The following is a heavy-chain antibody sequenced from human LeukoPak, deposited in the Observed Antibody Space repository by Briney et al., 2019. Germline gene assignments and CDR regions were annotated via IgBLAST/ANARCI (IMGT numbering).Heavy chain of an antibody. CDR2: IYHSGST. CDR3: ARDRRHYSGYDYHY. CDR1: GYSISSGYY. J-gene: IGHJ4*01. V-gene: IGHV4-38-2*02. D-gene: IGHD5-12*01. Sequence: PSETLSLTCTVSGYSISSGYYWGWIRQPPGKGLEWIGSIYHSGSTYYNPSLKSRVTISVDTSKNQFSLKLSSVTAADTAVYYCARDRRHYSGYDYHYWGQEPWSPSPQ.